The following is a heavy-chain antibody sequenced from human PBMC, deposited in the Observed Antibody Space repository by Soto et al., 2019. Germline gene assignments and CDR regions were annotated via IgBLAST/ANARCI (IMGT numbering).Heavy chain of an antibody. CDR3: ARWAAAGTDYYYGMDV. CDR1: GGSFSGYY. J-gene: IGHJ6*02. CDR2: INHSGST. V-gene: IGHV4-34*01. D-gene: IGHD6-13*01. Sequence: PSETLSLTCAVYGGSFSGYYWSWIRQPPGKGLEWIGEINHSGSTNYNPSLKSRVTISVDTSKNQFSLKLSSVTAADTAVYYCARWAAAGTDYYYGMDVWGQGTTVTVSS.